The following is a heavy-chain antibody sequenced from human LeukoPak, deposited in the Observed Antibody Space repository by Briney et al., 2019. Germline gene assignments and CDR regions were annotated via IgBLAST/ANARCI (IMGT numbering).Heavy chain of an antibody. J-gene: IGHJ6*03. CDR2: INHSGST. V-gene: IGHV4-34*01. CDR3: ARHGRVVATILGNYYYYYYMDV. CDR1: GGSFSGYY. D-gene: IGHD5-12*01. Sequence: PSETLSLTCAVYGGSFSGYYWSWIRQPPGKGLEWIGEINHSGSTNYNPSLKSRVTISVDTSKNQFSLKLSSVTAADTAVYYCARHGRVVATILGNYYYYYYMDVWGKGTTVTISS.